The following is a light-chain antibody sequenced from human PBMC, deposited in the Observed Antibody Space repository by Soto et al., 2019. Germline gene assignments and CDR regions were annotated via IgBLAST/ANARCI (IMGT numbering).Light chain of an antibody. V-gene: IGLV2-8*01. Sequence: QSALTQPPSASGSPGQSVTISCTGTSSDVGCYNYVSWYQQHPGKAPKLMISEVSKRPSGVPDRFSGSKSCNTASLTVSGLQAEDEADYYCSSFAGNSNLVFGGGTKLTVL. CDR3: SSFAGNSNLV. CDR2: EVS. CDR1: SSDVGCYNY. J-gene: IGLJ2*01.